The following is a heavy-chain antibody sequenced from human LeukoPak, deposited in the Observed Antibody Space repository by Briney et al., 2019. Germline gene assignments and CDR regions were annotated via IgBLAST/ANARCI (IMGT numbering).Heavy chain of an antibody. CDR1: GFTFTSYE. CDR3: ARATSFDY. V-gene: IGHV3-48*03. J-gene: IGHJ4*02. CDR2: IAISGTTI. Sequence: GGSLRLSCAASGFTFTSYEMNWIRQAPGKGLEWVSYIAISGTTIYYADSVKGRFTISRDNAKNSLYLQMNSLRAEDTAVYYCARATSFDYWGQGTLVTVSS.